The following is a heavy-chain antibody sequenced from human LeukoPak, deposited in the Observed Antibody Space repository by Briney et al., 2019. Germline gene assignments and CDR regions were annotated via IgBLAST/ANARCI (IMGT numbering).Heavy chain of an antibody. J-gene: IGHJ4*02. D-gene: IGHD6-19*01. V-gene: IGHV1-8*01. Sequence: ASVKVSCKASRYTFTSYDINWDRQATGQGIEWMGWMNPNGCNTGYAQKFQGRVTMTRNTSISTAYMELSSLRSEDTAVCYCASRGYSSGGFDYWGQGTLVTVSS. CDR1: RYTFTSYD. CDR3: ASRGYSSGGFDY. CDR2: MNPNGCNT.